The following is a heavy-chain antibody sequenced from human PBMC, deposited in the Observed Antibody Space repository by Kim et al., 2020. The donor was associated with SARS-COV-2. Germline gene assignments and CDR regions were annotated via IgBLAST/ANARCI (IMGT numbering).Heavy chain of an antibody. D-gene: IGHD3-22*01. CDR2: IT. Sequence: ITHSTPALKSRVTISVDTSKNQFSLKLSAVTAADTAVYYCAREGWLLGSYWGQGTLVTVSS. J-gene: IGHJ4*02. V-gene: IGHV4-34*01. CDR3: AREGWLLGSY.